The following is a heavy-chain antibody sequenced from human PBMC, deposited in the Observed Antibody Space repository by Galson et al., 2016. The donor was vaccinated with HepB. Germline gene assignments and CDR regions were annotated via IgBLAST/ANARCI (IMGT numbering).Heavy chain of an antibody. CDR3: ASLQYHTTFGVV. CDR2: ISSDGSNE. J-gene: IGHJ4*02. CDR1: GFTFSHYA. D-gene: IGHD3-3*01. V-gene: IGHV3-30-3*01. Sequence: SLRLSCAASGFTFSHYAIHWVRQAPGKGLEWLAAISSDGSNEFYADSVKGRFTISRDNSKNSLYLQLNSLSSEDTALYYCASLQYHTTFGVVWGQGTLVCASS.